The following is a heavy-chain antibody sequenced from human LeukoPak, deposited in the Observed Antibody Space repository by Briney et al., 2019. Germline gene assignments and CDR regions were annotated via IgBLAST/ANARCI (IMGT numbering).Heavy chain of an antibody. CDR2: VNRDGSET. CDR1: GYSFTSYW. J-gene: IGHJ6*02. V-gene: IGHV3-7*03. CDR3: ARNNGMDV. Sequence: GESLKISCKGSGYSFTSYWIGWVRQMPGRGPEWVANVNRDGSETYYLDSVKGRFTISKDNAKNSLYLQMNSLRAEDTALYHCARNNGMDVWGQGTTVIVSS.